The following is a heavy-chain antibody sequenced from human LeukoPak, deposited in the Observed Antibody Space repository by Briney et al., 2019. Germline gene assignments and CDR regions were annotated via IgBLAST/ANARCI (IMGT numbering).Heavy chain of an antibody. Sequence: PSETLSLTCTVSGGSISSSSYYWGWIRQPPGKGLEWIGSIYFIGSTYYNPSLKSRVTISVDKSKNQFSLKLSSVTAADTAVYYCARCPRTACMVDYWGQGTLVTVSS. CDR2: IYFIGST. D-gene: IGHD2-8*01. J-gene: IGHJ4*02. V-gene: IGHV4-39*07. CDR3: ARCPRTACMVDY. CDR1: GGSISSSSYY.